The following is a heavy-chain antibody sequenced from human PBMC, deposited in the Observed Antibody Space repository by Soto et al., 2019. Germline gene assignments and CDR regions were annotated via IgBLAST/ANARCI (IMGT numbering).Heavy chain of an antibody. D-gene: IGHD2-15*01. CDR1: GGSISIYY. CDR2: IYYSGST. Sequence: PSETLSLTCTVCGGSISIYYLSWIRQPPGKGMERIGYIYYSGSTNYNPSLKSRVTISVDTSKNQFSLKLSSVTAADTAVYYCARGTYCSGGSCFRAYYYGMDVWGQGTTVTVSS. CDR3: ARGTYCSGGSCFRAYYYGMDV. J-gene: IGHJ6*02. V-gene: IGHV4-59*01.